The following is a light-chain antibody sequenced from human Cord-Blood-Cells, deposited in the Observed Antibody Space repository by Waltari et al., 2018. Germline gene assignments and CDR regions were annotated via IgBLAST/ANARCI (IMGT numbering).Light chain of an antibody. CDR2: CAS. J-gene: IGKJ1*01. V-gene: IGKV3-15*01. CDR3: QQYNNWPPWT. Sequence: EIVMTQSPATLSVSPGERATLSCRASQSVSSNLAWYQQKPGQAPRLLIYCASTRATGIPARCSGSGSGTEVTLTISSLQSEDFAVYYCQQYNNWPPWTFGQGTKVEIK. CDR1: QSVSSN.